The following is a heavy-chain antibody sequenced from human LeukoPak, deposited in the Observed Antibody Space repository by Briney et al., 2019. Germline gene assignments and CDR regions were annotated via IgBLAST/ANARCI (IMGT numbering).Heavy chain of an antibody. D-gene: IGHD1-7*01. CDR1: GFTFSSYW. CDR2: INTDGSST. J-gene: IGHJ4*02. CDR3: ATAGNYRFDY. V-gene: IGHV3-74*01. Sequence: GGSLRLSCAASGFTFSSYWMHWVRQAPGKGLVWVSRINTDGSSTNYADSVKGRFTISRDNAKNTLYLQMNSLRAEDTAVYYCATAGNYRFDYWGQGTLVTVSS.